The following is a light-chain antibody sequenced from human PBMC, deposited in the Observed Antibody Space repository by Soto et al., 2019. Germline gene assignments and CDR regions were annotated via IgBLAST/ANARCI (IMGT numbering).Light chain of an antibody. J-gene: IGKJ1*01. CDR3: QQYDNWPPWT. CDR1: QSISRS. V-gene: IGKV3-15*01. CDR2: DAS. Sequence: EIVLTQSPAILSVSPGERATLSCRASQSISRSLAWYQQKPGQAPRLLISDASTRATGIPARFSGSGSGTEFTLTISSLQSEDFALYYCQQYDNWPPWTFGQGTKVDIK.